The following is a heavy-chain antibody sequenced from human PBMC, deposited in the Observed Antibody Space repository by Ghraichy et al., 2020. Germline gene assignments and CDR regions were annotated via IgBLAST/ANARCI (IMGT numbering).Heavy chain of an antibody. CDR1: GGTFSSYA. J-gene: IGHJ1*01. CDR2: IIPIFGTA. CDR3: SRDTEAYCGGDCYNPSSGFQH. V-gene: IGHV1-69*06. Sequence: SVKVSCKASGGTFSSYAINWVRQAPGQGLEWMGGIIPIFGTANYAQRFQGRLTITADKSTSTAYMELSSLRSEDTAVYYCSRDTEAYCGGDCYNPSSGFQHWGQGTLVTVSS. D-gene: IGHD2-21*02.